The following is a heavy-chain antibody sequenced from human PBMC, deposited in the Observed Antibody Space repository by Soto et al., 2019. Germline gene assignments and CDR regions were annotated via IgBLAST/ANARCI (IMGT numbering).Heavy chain of an antibody. J-gene: IGHJ4*02. Sequence: GESVKISCKGSGYSFTIYCIGWVLQMPWKGLEWMGIIYPGDSDTRYSPSFQGQVTISADKSISTAYLQWSSLKASDTAMYYCARREYCGGDCYSGLGYWGQGTLVTVSS. V-gene: IGHV5-51*01. CDR3: ARREYCGGDCYSGLGY. CDR2: IYPGDSDT. D-gene: IGHD2-21*02. CDR1: GYSFTIYC.